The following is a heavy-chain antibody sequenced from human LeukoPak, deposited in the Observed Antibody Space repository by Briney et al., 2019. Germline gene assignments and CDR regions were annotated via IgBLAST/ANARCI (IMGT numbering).Heavy chain of an antibody. V-gene: IGHV3-74*01. CDR3: ARDLGVRYYDFWSGYPPFDY. Sequence: GGSLRLSCAASGFTFSSYWMHWVRQAPGKGLAWVSRINSDGSSTSYADSVKGRFTISRDNAKNTLYLQMNSLRAEDTAVYYCARDLGVRYYDFWSGYPPFDYWGQGTLVTVSS. CDR1: GFTFSSYW. J-gene: IGHJ4*02. D-gene: IGHD3-3*01. CDR2: INSDGSST.